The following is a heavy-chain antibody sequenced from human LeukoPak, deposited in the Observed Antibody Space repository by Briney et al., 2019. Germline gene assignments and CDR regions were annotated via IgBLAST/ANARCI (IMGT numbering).Heavy chain of an antibody. D-gene: IGHD2-15*01. CDR1: GFSLSTNGVG. CDR2: INWNDYK. J-gene: IGHJ4*02. V-gene: IGHV2-5*01. CDR3: ARRGEFASSSGAGCYHFDY. Sequence: SGPTLVKPTQTLTLTCTFSGFSLSTNGVGVGWIRQPPGRALEWLALINWNDYKLYSPSLKNRLTITKDTSKNQVVLTLTNMDPVDTATYYCARRGEFASSSGAGCYHFDYWGQRTLVTVSS.